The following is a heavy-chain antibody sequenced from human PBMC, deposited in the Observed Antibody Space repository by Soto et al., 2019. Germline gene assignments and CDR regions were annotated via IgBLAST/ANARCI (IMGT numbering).Heavy chain of an antibody. CDR2: IYYSGST. J-gene: IGHJ4*02. Sequence: SDTLSLTCTVSGASISIYYLSRILQPPGKGLEWIGYIYYSGSTNYNPSLKSRVTISVDTSKNQFSLKLSSVTAADTAVYYCARVRGTSGGEFDSWGQGAVVTISS. CDR1: GASISIYY. V-gene: IGHV4-59*07. D-gene: IGHD2-15*01. CDR3: ARVRGTSGGEFDS.